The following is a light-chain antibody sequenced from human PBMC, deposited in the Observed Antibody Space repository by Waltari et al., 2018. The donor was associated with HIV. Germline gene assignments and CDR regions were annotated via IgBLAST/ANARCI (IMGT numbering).Light chain of an antibody. V-gene: IGLV2-14*03. CDR2: DVS. J-gene: IGLJ1*01. Sequence: QSALTQPASVSGSPGQSLTISCTGTSSDVGGYNHVSWYQQHPAKAPKVIIYDVSNRPSGVPNRFSGSKSGNTASLTIAGLQAEDDADYYCTSYTTINTYVFGTGTKVTVL. CDR3: TSYTTINTYV. CDR1: SSDVGGYNH.